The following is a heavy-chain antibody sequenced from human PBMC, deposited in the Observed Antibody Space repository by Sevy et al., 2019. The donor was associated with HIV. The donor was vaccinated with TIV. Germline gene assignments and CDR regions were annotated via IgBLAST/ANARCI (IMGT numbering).Heavy chain of an antibody. CDR1: GFIFSNYE. V-gene: IGHV3-15*01. J-gene: IGHJ3*02. Sequence: GGSLRLSCKASGFIFSNYEMNWVRQAPGKGLEWVGRIKSKTDGGTTDYAAPVKGRFTISRDDSKNTLYLQMNSLKTEDTAVYYCTTDARGITIFGVEAHFDIWGQGTMVTVSS. CDR2: IKSKTDGGTT. CDR3: TTDARGITIFGVEAHFDI. D-gene: IGHD3-3*01.